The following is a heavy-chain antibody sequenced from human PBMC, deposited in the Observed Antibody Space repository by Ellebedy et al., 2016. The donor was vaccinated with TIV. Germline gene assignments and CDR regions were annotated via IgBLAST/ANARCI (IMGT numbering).Heavy chain of an antibody. CDR2: INPNSGGT. V-gene: IGHV1-2*02. Sequence: ASVKVSCXASGYTFTGYYMHWVRQAPGQGLEWMGWINPNSGGTNYAQKFQGRVTMTRDTSISTAYMELSRLRSDDTAVYYCAREAVIVPWVGHDAFDIWGQGTMVTVSS. CDR3: AREAVIVPWVGHDAFDI. D-gene: IGHD2-21*01. J-gene: IGHJ3*02. CDR1: GYTFTGYY.